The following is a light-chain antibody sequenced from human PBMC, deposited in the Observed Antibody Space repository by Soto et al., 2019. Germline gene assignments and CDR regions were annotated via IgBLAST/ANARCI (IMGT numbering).Light chain of an antibody. J-gene: IGLJ1*01. Sequence: QSALTQPPSVSGAPGQRVTISCTGSTPNIGAGYDVHWYQQLPGTAPKLLIYDNNNRPSGVPDRFSGSKSGTSASLAISGLQAEDEADYYCQSYDSSLGAFYVFGTGTKVTVL. CDR3: QSYDSSLGAFYV. V-gene: IGLV1-40*01. CDR1: TPNIGAGYD. CDR2: DNN.